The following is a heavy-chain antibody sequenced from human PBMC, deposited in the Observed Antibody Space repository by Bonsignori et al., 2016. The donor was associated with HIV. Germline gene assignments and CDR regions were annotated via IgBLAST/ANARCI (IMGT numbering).Heavy chain of an antibody. V-gene: IGHV3-23*03. D-gene: IGHD2-15*01. Sequence: WIRQPPGKGLEWVSVIYSGGSSTYYADSVKGRFTISRDNSKNTLYLQMNSLRAEDTAVYYCAKDDGRWPHVYMDVWGKGTTVTVSS. CDR2: IYSGGSST. CDR3: AKDDGRWPHVYMDV. J-gene: IGHJ6*03.